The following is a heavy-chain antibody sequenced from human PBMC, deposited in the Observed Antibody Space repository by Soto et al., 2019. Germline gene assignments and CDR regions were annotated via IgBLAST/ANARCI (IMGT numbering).Heavy chain of an antibody. CDR3: AREETAWPLAYGLDV. D-gene: IGHD2-21*02. V-gene: IGHV3-21*01. J-gene: IGHJ6*02. CDR1: GFTFSGYS. CDR2: ISTRSDI. Sequence: LRLSCAASGFTFSGYSMNWVRQAPGKGLEWVASISTRSDIYYADSVKGRFTISRDNAKNSVSLQMNSLRAEDTAVYYCAREETAWPLAYGLDVWGQGPTVTVSS.